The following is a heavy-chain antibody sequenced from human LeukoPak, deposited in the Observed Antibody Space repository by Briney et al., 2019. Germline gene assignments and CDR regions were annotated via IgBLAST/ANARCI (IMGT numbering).Heavy chain of an antibody. CDR3: AREPKTYYYDSRAYYALDY. CDR1: GFTFSSYS. J-gene: IGHJ4*02. V-gene: IGHV3-21*01. CDR2: ISSSSSYI. D-gene: IGHD3-22*01. Sequence: GGSLRLSCAASGFTFSSYSMNWVRQAPGKGLEWVSSISSSSSYIYYADSVKGRFTISRDNAKNSLYLQMNSLRAEDTAVYYCAREPKTYYYDSRAYYALDYWGQGTLVTVSS.